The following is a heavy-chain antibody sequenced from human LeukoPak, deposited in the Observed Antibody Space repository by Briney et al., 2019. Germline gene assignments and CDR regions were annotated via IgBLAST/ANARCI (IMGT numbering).Heavy chain of an antibody. D-gene: IGHD1-26*01. J-gene: IGHJ4*02. CDR3: AKKWGVGTTTLDYFDY. CDR1: GFTFSNYA. V-gene: IGHV3-23*01. CDR2: ISGSGGST. Sequence: GGSLRLSCAASGFTFSNYAMSWVRQAPGEGLEWVSGISGSGGSTYYADSVKGRFTISRDNSKNTLYLQMNSLTDEDTAVYYCAKKWGVGTTTLDYFDYWGQGTLVTVSS.